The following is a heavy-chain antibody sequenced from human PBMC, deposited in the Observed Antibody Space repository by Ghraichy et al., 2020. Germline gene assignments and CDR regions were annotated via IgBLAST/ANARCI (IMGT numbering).Heavy chain of an antibody. CDR1: GFTFTTYA. CDR2: ISGSGGST. J-gene: IGHJ4*02. Sequence: GESLNISCAASGFTFTTYAMSWVRQAPGKGLEWVSAISGSGGSTFYADSVKGRFTISRDNSKNTLFLQMNSLRAEDTAVYYCAKQGRRDYFDFWGQGTLVTVSS. V-gene: IGHV3-23*01. CDR3: AKQGRRDYFDF.